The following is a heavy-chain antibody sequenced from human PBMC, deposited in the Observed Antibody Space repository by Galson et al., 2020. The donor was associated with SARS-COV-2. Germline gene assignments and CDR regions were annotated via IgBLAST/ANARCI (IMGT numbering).Heavy chain of an antibody. CDR2: IYSGGST. J-gene: IGHJ6*02. V-gene: IGHV3-53*01. CDR1: GFTVSSNY. CDR3: ARIPYGMDV. Sequence: QLGESLKLSCAASGFTVSSNYMSWVRQAPGKGLEWVSVIYSGGSTYYADSVKGRFTISRDNSKNTLYLQMNSLRAEDTAVYYCARIPYGMDVWGQGTTVTVSS.